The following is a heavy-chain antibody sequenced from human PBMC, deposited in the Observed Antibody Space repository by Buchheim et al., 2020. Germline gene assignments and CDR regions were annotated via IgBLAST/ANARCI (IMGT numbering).Heavy chain of an antibody. Sequence: QVQLVESGGGVVQPGRSLRLSCAASGFTFSSYGMHWVRQAPGKGLEWVAVIWYDGSNKYYADSVKGRFTIPRDNSKNTLYPQMNSLRAEDTAVYYCARAVGYSSSWYSGFLDYWGQGTL. CDR2: IWYDGSNK. V-gene: IGHV3-33*01. J-gene: IGHJ4*02. CDR1: GFTFSSYG. D-gene: IGHD6-13*01. CDR3: ARAVGYSSSWYSGFLDY.